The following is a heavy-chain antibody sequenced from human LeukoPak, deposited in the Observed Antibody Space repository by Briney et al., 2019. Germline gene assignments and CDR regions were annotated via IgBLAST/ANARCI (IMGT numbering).Heavy chain of an antibody. J-gene: IGHJ4*02. Sequence: SETLSLTCNVSGGSISSSHYYWGWIRQPPGKGLEWIGEINHSGSTYYNPSLKSRVTISVDTSKNQFSLKLSSVTAADTAVYYCARHRTYYYDSSAPPGAIDYWGQGTLVTVSS. CDR1: GGSISSSHYY. D-gene: IGHD3-22*01. CDR3: ARHRTYYYDSSAPPGAIDY. V-gene: IGHV4-39*01. CDR2: INHSGST.